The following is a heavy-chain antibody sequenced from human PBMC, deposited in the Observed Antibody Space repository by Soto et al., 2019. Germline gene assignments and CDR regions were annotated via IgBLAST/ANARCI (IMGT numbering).Heavy chain of an antibody. CDR3: AKATRIRGSSGSYHSWFDP. D-gene: IGHD3-10*01. J-gene: IGHJ5*02. CDR2: IYYSGNT. V-gene: IGHV4-31*03. CDR1: DGSISSGSYY. Sequence: QVQLQESGPGLVKPSQTLSLTCTVSDGSISSGSYYWSWIRQPPGKGLEWIGYIYYSGNTYYDTSLKSRVNISVDTSKNQFSLELSSVTAADTAVYYCAKATRIRGSSGSYHSWFDPWGQGTLVTVSS.